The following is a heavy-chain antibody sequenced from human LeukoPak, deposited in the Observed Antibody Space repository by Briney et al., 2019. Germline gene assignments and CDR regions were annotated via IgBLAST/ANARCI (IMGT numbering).Heavy chain of an antibody. J-gene: IGHJ6*02. Sequence: ASVKVSCKASGYTFTGYYMHWVRQAPGQGLEWMGWINPNSGGTNYAQKFQGWVTMTRDTSISTAYMELSRLRSDDTAVYYCAREAVVGAPYYYYGMDVWGQGTTVTVSS. CDR3: AREAVVGAPYYYYGMDV. V-gene: IGHV1-2*04. D-gene: IGHD1-26*01. CDR2: INPNSGGT. CDR1: GYTFTGYY.